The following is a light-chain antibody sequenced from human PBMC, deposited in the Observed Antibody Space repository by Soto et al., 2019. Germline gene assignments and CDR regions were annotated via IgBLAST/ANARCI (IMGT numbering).Light chain of an antibody. CDR2: KAS. V-gene: IGKV1-5*03. J-gene: IGKJ1*01. Sequence: DIQMTQSPSTLSASVGDRVTITCRASQSISSWLAWYQQKPGKAPNLLIYKASSLESGVPSRFSGSGSGTDFTLTISSLQPDDFATYYCQQYQSYWTFGQGTKVEIK. CDR3: QQYQSYWT. CDR1: QSISSW.